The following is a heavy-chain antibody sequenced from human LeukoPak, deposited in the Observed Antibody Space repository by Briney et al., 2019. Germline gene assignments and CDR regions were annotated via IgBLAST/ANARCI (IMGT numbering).Heavy chain of an antibody. CDR1: GGSISSGGYY. J-gene: IGHJ3*02. D-gene: IGHD2-2*01. Sequence: SQTLSLTCTVSGGSISSGGYYWNWIRQHPGKGLEWIGYISYSGSTHHNPSLKSRVTISVDTSKNQFSLKLTSVTAADTAVYYRARGGLGTSYWYYAFDIWGQGTMVTVSS. CDR3: ARGGLGTSYWYYAFDI. CDR2: ISYSGST. V-gene: IGHV4-31*03.